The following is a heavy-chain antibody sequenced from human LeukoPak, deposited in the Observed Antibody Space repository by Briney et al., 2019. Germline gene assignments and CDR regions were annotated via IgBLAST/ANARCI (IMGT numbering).Heavy chain of an antibody. CDR1: GGSISSSSYY. V-gene: IGHV4-39*07. CDR2: IYYSGST. CDR3: AKATPSQSNGSGSRLYGY. D-gene: IGHD3-10*01. J-gene: IGHJ4*02. Sequence: PSETLSLTCTVSGGSISSSSYYWGWIRQPPGKGLEWIGSIYYSGSTYYNPSLKSRVTISVDTSKNQFSLKLSSVTAADTAVYYCAKATPSQSNGSGSRLYGYWGQGTLVTVSS.